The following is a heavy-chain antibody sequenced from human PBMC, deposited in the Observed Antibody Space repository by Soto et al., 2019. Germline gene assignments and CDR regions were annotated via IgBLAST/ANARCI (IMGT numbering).Heavy chain of an antibody. CDR1: GFSFSTYW. D-gene: IGHD5-12*01. Sequence: EVQLVESGGGLVQPGGSLRLSCAASGFSFSTYWMSWVRQAPGTGLEWVANIKQDGSETFYVDSLKGRFTISRDNAQNSLHLQMNSLRAEDTAVYYCARDSGRGFYGQDYWGLDVWGQGTTVTVSS. CDR2: IKQDGSET. J-gene: IGHJ6*02. CDR3: ARDSGRGFYGQDYWGLDV. V-gene: IGHV3-7*04.